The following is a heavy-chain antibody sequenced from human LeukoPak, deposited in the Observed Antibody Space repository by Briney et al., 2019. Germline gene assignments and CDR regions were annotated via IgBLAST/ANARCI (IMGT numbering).Heavy chain of an antibody. J-gene: IGHJ4*02. CDR2: IIPIFGTA. V-gene: IGHV1-69*13. CDR1: GGTFSSYA. D-gene: IGHD3-22*01. CDR3: ARGTRTYYYDSSGYYTPDY. Sequence: SVKVSCKASGGTFSSYAISWVRQAPGQGLEWMGGIIPIFGTANYAQKFQGRVTITADESTSTAYMELSSLRSEDTAVYYCARGTRTYYYDSSGYYTPDYWGQGILVTVSS.